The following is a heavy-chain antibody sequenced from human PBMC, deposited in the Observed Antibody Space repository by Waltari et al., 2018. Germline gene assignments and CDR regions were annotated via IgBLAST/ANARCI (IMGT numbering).Heavy chain of an antibody. CDR2: INHSGST. D-gene: IGHD3-3*01. CDR3: ARRKTNFWSGHNWFDP. CDR1: GGSFSGYY. Sequence: QVQLQQWGAGLLKPSETLSLTCAVYGGSFSGYYWSWIRQPPGKGLGWSGEINHSGSTNYNPSLKSRVTISVDTSKNQFSLKLSSVTAADTAVYYCARRKTNFWSGHNWFDPWGQGTLVTVSS. J-gene: IGHJ5*02. V-gene: IGHV4-34*01.